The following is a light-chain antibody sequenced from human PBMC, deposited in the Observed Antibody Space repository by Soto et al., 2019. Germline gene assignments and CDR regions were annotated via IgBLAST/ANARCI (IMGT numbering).Light chain of an antibody. V-gene: IGKV1-9*01. CDR1: QGISSY. CDR2: VAS. J-gene: IGKJ2*01. CDR3: QQYNPYSPYT. Sequence: DIQLTQSPSFLSASVGDRVTITCRASQGISSYLAWYQQKPGKAPNLLIYVASTLQSGVPSRFSGSGSGTEFTLTISSLQPDDFATYYCQQYNPYSPYTFGQGTKVDIK.